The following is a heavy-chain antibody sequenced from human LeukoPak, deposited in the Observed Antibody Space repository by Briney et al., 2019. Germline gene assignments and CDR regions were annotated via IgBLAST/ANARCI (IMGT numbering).Heavy chain of an antibody. Sequence: GASVKVSCKASGYTFTAYYMHWVRQAPGQGLEWMGWINPNTGDTDYAQNFQGRVTLTRDTSINTAYMELSSLRSDDTAVYYCARESLTTGYNIATWFDPWGQGTLVTVSS. CDR3: ARESLTTGYNIATWFDP. CDR2: INPNTGDT. D-gene: IGHD5-18*01. J-gene: IGHJ5*02. CDR1: GYTFTAYY. V-gene: IGHV1-2*02.